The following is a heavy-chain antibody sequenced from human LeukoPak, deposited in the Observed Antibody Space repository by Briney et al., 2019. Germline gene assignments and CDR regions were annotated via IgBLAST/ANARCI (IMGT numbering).Heavy chain of an antibody. CDR2: IYHSGST. CDR3: ARRGVCSGGSCFVYFDY. D-gene: IGHD2-15*01. V-gene: IGHV4-39*01. Sequence: SETLSLTCTVSGGSISSSSYYWGWIRQPPGKGPERIGSIYHSGSTFYNPALKSRVTISVDTSKNQFSLKLSSVTAADTAVYYCARRGVCSGGSCFVYFDYWGQGTLVTVSS. J-gene: IGHJ4*02. CDR1: GGSISSSSYY.